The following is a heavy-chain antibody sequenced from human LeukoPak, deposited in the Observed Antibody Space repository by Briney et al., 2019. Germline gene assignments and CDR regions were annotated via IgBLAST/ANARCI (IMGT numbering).Heavy chain of an antibody. V-gene: IGHV3-7*01. CDR2: IKQDGSEK. Sequence: GGSLRLACAASGFTFSSYWMSWVRQAPGKGLEWVANIKQDGSEKHYLDSVKGRFTISRDNAKKSLFLHMNSLRVEDTAVYYCARGSEYTSSTNYYFDYWGQGTLVTVSS. CDR1: GFTFSSYW. D-gene: IGHD6-6*01. J-gene: IGHJ4*02. CDR3: ARGSEYTSSTNYYFDY.